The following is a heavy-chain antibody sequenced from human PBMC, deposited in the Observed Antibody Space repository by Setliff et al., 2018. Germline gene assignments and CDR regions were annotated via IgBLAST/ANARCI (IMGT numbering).Heavy chain of an antibody. V-gene: IGHV1-69*13. CDR1: GGTFSSYV. J-gene: IGHJ6*03. CDR2: IIPMFGT. D-gene: IGHD3-10*01. CDR3: AGGQPLVRKYYYYMDV. Sequence: ASVKVSCKASGGTFSSYVISWVREAPGQGLEWMGGIIPMFGTNYAQKFQGRVTITADESTSTAYMELSSLGSEDTAVYYCAGGQPLVRKYYYYMDVWGKGTSVTVSS.